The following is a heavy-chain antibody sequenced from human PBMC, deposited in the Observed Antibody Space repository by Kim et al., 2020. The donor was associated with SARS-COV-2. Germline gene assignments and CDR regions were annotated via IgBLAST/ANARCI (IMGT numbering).Heavy chain of an antibody. D-gene: IGHD1-7*01. CDR1: GGSFSGYY. Sequence: SETLSLPCAVYGGSFSGYYWSWIRQPPGKGLEWIGEINHSGSTNYNPSLKSRVTISVDTSKNQFSLKLSSVTAADTAVYYCARGPQIGGTTSSFDYWGQGALVTVSS. CDR3: ARGPQIGGTTSSFDY. J-gene: IGHJ4*02. V-gene: IGHV4-34*01. CDR2: INHSGST.